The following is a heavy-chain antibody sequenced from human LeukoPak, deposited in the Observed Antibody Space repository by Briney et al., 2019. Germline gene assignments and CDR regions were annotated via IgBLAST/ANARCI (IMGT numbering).Heavy chain of an antibody. J-gene: IGHJ4*02. CDR1: GFTFSSYS. D-gene: IGHD2-15*01. CDR3: ARVPXTRSYFDY. Sequence: GGSLRLSCAASGFTFSSYSMNWVRQAPGKGLEWVSSISSSSTYIYYADSVKGRFTISRDNAKNSLYLQMNSLRAEDTAVYYCARVPXTRSYFDYWGQGTLVTVSS. V-gene: IGHV3-21*01. CDR2: ISSSSTYI.